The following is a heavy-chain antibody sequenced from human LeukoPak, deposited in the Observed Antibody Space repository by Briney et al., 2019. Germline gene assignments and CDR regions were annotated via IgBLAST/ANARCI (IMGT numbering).Heavy chain of an antibody. CDR3: ARARVTVVTGLDY. CDR1: GYTFTSYG. D-gene: IGHD4-23*01. V-gene: IGHV7-4-1*02. Sequence: GASVKVSCKASGYTFTSYGISWVRQAPGQGLECMGWINTNTGNPTYAQGFTGRFVFSLDTSVSTAYLQISSLKAEDTAVYYCARARVTVVTGLDYWGQGTLVTVSS. J-gene: IGHJ4*02. CDR2: INTNTGNP.